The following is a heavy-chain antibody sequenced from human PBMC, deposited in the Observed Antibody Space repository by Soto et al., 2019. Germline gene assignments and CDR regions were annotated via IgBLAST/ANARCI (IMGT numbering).Heavy chain of an antibody. CDR3: ARGSVDYNFWSGYYSRFYYFDF. CDR2: IYYSGST. Sequence: SETLSLTCTVSGGSISSYYWSWIRQPPGKGLEWIGYIYYSGSTNYNPSLKSQVTISVDTSKNQFSLKLSSVTAADTAVYYCARGSVDYNFWSGYYSRFYYFDFWGQGTLVPVSS. CDR1: GGSISSYY. D-gene: IGHD3-3*01. V-gene: IGHV4-59*08. J-gene: IGHJ4*02.